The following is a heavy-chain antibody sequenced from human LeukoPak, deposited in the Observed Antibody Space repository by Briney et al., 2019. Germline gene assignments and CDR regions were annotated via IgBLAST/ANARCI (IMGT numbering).Heavy chain of an antibody. Sequence: PGGSLRLSCAASGFTVSSNYMSWVRQAPGKGLEWVSVIYSGGSTYYADSVKGRFTISRDNSKNTLYLQMNSLRAEDTAVYYCASMDNDYGDLHFDYWGQGTLVTVSS. CDR1: GFTVSSNY. V-gene: IGHV3-66*01. CDR2: IYSGGST. CDR3: ASMDNDYGDLHFDY. J-gene: IGHJ4*02. D-gene: IGHD4-17*01.